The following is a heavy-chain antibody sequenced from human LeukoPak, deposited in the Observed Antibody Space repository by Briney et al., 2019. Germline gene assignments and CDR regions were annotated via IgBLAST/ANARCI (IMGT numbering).Heavy chain of an antibody. Sequence: GGSLRLSCAASRFTFNSYGMHWVRQAPGKVLEWVALVRYDGTYKYYGDSVKGRFTSSRDNSQNTLYVHMNSLRAEDTAVHYCAKYAVREIFFGDYWGQGPLVAVSS. CDR3: AKYAVREIFFGDY. CDR2: VRYDGTYK. CDR1: RFTFNSYG. V-gene: IGHV3-30*02. J-gene: IGHJ4*02. D-gene: IGHD3-3*01.